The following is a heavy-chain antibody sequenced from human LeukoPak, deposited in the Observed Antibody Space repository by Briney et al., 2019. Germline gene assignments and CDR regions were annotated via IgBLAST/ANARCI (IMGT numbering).Heavy chain of an antibody. J-gene: IGHJ4*02. D-gene: IGHD3-10*01. CDR2: ICGGAGGA. CDR1: GFSFCGYA. Sequence: GGSLRLSCVPSGFSFCGYAMYCVRQAPGKGLEWVSSICGGAGGAAYADSVKGRFTMSRDNSKNTLYLQMNSLRAEDTAVYYCAKDGGYGSGSYYPDYWGQGTLVTVSS. CDR3: AKDGGYGSGSYYPDY. V-gene: IGHV3-23*01.